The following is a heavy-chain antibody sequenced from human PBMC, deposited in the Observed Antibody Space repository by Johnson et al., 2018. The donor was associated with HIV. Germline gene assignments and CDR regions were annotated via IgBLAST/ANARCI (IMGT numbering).Heavy chain of an antibody. Sequence: LVESGGGLVQPGRSLRLSCAASGFTFDDYAMHWVRQAPGQGLEWVSLINWDGDSTYYADSVKGRFTISRDNSKNSLYLQMNSLRPEDTGLYYCARTPTFTRTFDIWGQGTMVTVSS. CDR1: GFTFDDYA. V-gene: IGHV3-43D*03. CDR3: ARTPTFTRTFDI. J-gene: IGHJ3*02. CDR2: INWDGDST. D-gene: IGHD3-10*01.